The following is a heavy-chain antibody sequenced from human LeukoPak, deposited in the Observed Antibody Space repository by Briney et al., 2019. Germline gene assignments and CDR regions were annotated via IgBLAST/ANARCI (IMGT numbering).Heavy chain of an antibody. V-gene: IGHV3-30*18. CDR3: AKDPSYGSGSYYNWFDP. D-gene: IGHD3-10*01. J-gene: IGHJ5*02. Sequence: PGRSLRLSCAASGFTFSSYGMHWVRQAPGKGLEWVAVISYDGSNKYYADSVKGRFTISRDNSKNTLYLQMNSLRAEDTAVYHCAKDPSYGSGSYYNWFDPWGQGTLVTVSS. CDR1: GFTFSSYG. CDR2: ISYDGSNK.